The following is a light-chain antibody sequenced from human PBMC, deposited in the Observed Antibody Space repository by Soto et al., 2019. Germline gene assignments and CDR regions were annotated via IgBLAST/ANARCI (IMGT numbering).Light chain of an antibody. CDR3: SSYAGTNNRYV. CDR1: SSDVGGYNF. Sequence: QSALTQPPSASGSPGQSVTISCTGTSSDVGGYNFVSWYQQHPGKAPKLIIYEVNKRPSGVPDRFSASKSGNTASLTVSGLQAEDEADYYCSSYAGTNNRYVFGTGTKVTVL. V-gene: IGLV2-8*01. J-gene: IGLJ1*01. CDR2: EVN.